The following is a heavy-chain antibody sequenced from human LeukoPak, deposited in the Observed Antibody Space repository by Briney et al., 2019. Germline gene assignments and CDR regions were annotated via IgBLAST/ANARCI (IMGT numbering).Heavy chain of an antibody. CDR3: GRALYRGFDY. J-gene: IGHJ4*02. V-gene: IGHV3-74*01. CDR1: EFTVSTNY. Sequence: GGSLRLSCAASEFTVSTNYINWVRQAPGKGLVWVSRISSDGSSTSYADSVRGRFTISRDNAKNTLYLQMNSLRAEDTAVYYCGRALYRGFDYWGQGTLVTVSS. CDR2: ISSDGSST. D-gene: IGHD1-26*01.